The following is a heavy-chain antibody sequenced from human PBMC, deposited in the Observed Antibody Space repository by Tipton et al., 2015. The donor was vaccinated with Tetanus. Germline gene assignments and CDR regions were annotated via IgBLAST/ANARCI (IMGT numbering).Heavy chain of an antibody. CDR3: ARGISSRGVRGYFDY. Sequence: LRLSCAVYGGSFSGYYWSWIRQPPGKGLEWIGEINHSGSTNYNPSLKSRVTISVDTSKNQFSLKLSSVTAADTAVYYCARGISSRGVRGYFDYWGQGTLVTVSS. CDR1: GGSFSGYY. V-gene: IGHV4-34*01. J-gene: IGHJ4*02. D-gene: IGHD6-13*01. CDR2: INHSGST.